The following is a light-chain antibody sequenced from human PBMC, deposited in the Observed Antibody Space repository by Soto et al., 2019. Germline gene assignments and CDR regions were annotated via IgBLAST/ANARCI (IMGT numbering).Light chain of an antibody. Sequence: ENVLTQSPGTLSLAPGERATLSCRASQSVSSRYLAWYQQQPGQAPRLLIYGASSRATGNTDRFSGRRSATAFAPTISRLETEDFAVYYCQQYSTSPWTGGQGTKVDIK. CDR1: QSVSSRY. J-gene: IGKJ1*01. V-gene: IGKV3-20*01. CDR2: GAS. CDR3: QQYSTSPWT.